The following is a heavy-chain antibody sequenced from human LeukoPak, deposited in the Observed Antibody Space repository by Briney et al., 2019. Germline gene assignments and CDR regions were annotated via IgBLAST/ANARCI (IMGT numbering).Heavy chain of an antibody. CDR3: ARERRNYYYYMDV. CDR1: GGSISSFY. J-gene: IGHJ6*03. Sequence: SETLSLTCTVSGGSISSFYWSWIRQPPGKGLEWIGYISYSGSTNYNPSLKSRVTISVDTSKNQFSLKLSSVTAADTAVYYCARERRNYYYYMDVWGRGTTVTISS. CDR2: ISYSGST. V-gene: IGHV4-59*01.